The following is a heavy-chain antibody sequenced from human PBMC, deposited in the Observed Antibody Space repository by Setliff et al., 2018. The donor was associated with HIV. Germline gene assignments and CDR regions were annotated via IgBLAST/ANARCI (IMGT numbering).Heavy chain of an antibody. V-gene: IGHV1-69*01. Sequence: ASGGTFRSHEISWVRQAPGQGLEWMGGIVPILNTGNYAPKFQGRVTITADESTTTAYMELSSLRSEDTAVYYCARIPNHSSGFDYWGQGTPVTVSS. D-gene: IGHD3-22*01. CDR1: GGTFRSHE. CDR2: IVPILNTG. CDR3: ARIPNHSSGFDY. J-gene: IGHJ4*02.